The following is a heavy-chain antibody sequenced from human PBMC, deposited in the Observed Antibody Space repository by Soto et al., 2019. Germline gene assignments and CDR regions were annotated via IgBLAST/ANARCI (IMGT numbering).Heavy chain of an antibody. V-gene: IGHV4-30-2*01. J-gene: IGHJ4*02. CDR1: GGSIISGGYC. CDR2: IYDCGTT. Sequence: SETMSVTSPVAGGSIISGGYCWSWNRQHPGKGLEWIGHIYDCGTTYSSPSLKGRVTISVDTSKNQFSLKLSSVTAADTAVYYCARHSRYSGYGTIDYWGQGTLVTVS. D-gene: IGHD5-12*01. CDR3: ARHSRYSGYGTIDY.